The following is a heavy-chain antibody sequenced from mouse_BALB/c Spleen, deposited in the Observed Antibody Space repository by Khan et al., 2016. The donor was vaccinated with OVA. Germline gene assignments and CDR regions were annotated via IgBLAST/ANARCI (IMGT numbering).Heavy chain of an antibody. D-gene: IGHD2-14*01. V-gene: IGHV1-4*01. CDR3: GRDGAYHRNDGWVAY. J-gene: IGHJ3*01. Sequence: VQLQQSGAELARPGASVKMSCKASGYTFTSYTIHWIKLRPGQGLEWIGFINPSNGYTNYNQKFKDKATLTADKSSTKVYMQLSSLTSYDSAVYNCGRDGAYHRNDGWVAYWGQGTLVTVSA. CDR2: INPSNGYT. CDR1: GYTFTSYT.